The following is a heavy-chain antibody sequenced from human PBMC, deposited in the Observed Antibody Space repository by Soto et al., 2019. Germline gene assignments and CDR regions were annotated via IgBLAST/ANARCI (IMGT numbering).Heavy chain of an antibody. CDR1: GFMFNKYS. D-gene: IGHD3-10*01. CDR2: ISPSGNYI. Sequence: GGSLRLSCAASGFMFNKYSMNWVRQAPGKGLEWVSSISPSGNYIYFADSMKGRFTISRDNAKNSVSLQMDSLRVEDTAVYYCARTVMSTVRGVLDGFDIWGQGTVVTVSS. CDR3: ARTVMSTVRGVLDGFDI. J-gene: IGHJ3*02. V-gene: IGHV3-21*01.